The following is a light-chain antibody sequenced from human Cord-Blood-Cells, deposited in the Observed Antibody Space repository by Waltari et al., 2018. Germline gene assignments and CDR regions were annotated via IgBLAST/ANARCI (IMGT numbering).Light chain of an antibody. CDR1: QSISSY. CDR2: AAS. J-gene: IGKJ2*01. CDR3: QQSYSTPYT. Sequence: DIQMTQSPSSLSASVGDRVTITCRASQSISSYLNWYQQKPGKAPKLLIYAASSLQSGVPSRFSGSGSGTEFTLTISSLQPGDFATYYCQQSYSTPYTFGQGTKLESK. V-gene: IGKV1-39*01.